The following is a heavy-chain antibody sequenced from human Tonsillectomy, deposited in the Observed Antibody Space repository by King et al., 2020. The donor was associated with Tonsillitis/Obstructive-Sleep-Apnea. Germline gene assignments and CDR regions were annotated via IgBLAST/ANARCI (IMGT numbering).Heavy chain of an antibody. D-gene: IGHD1-26*01. CDR1: GFPFVDYG. V-gene: IGHV3-9*01. CDR3: AKASLLDVGSRLFDY. J-gene: IGHJ4*02. CDR2: ISWNSVRK. Sequence: DVQLVESGGDLVQPGRSLRPSCAAPGFPFVDYGMHWVRQVPGKGLEWVAGISWNSVRKRFADSVKGRFTISRDNAKNSLYLQMNSLRAEDTALYYCAKASLLDVGSRLFDYWGQGTLVTVSS.